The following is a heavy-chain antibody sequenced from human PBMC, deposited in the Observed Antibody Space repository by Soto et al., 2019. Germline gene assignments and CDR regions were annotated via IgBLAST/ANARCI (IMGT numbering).Heavy chain of an antibody. CDR3: AREVPTIYGSGSPRIQIDAFDI. J-gene: IGHJ3*02. Sequence: ASVKVSCKASGYTFTGYYMHWVRQAPGQGLEWMGWINPNSGGTNYAQKFQGWVTMTRDTSISTAYMELSRLRSDDTAVYYCAREVPTIYGSGSPRIQIDAFDIWGQGTMVTVSS. D-gene: IGHD3-10*01. V-gene: IGHV1-2*04. CDR2: INPNSGGT. CDR1: GYTFTGYY.